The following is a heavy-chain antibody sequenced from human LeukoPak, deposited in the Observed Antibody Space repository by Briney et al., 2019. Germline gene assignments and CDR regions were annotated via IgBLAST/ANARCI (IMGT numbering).Heavy chain of an antibody. D-gene: IGHD6-13*01. CDR1: GFTFSSYW. CDR3: ARAGIAAAVRYYYYMDV. V-gene: IGHV3-74*01. J-gene: IGHJ6*03. CDR2: INSDGSST. Sequence: PGGSLRLSCAASGFTFSSYWIHWVRQAPGKGLVWVSRINSDGSSTSYADSVKGRFTISRDNAKNTLYLQMNSLRAEDTAVYYCARAGIAAAVRYYYYMDVWGKGTTVTVSS.